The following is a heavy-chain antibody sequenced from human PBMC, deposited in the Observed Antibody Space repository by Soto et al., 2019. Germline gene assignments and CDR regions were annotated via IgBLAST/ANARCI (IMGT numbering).Heavy chain of an antibody. Sequence: PGESLKISCKGSGYSFTSYWIGWVRQMPGKGLEWMGIIYPGDSDTRYSPSFQGQATISADKSISTAYLQWSSLKASDTAMYYCARQFGPPEAGTKWFDPWGQGTLVTVSS. CDR3: ARQFGPPEAGTKWFDP. D-gene: IGHD6-13*01. V-gene: IGHV5-51*01. J-gene: IGHJ5*02. CDR1: GYSFTSYW. CDR2: IYPGDSDT.